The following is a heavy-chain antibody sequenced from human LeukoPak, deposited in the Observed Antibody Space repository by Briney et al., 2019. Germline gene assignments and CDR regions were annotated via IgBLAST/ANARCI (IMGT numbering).Heavy chain of an antibody. D-gene: IGHD3-10*01. Sequence: SQTLSLTCTVSGGSISSGSYYWSWIRQPAGKGLEWIGRIYTSGSTNYNPSLKSRVTISVDTSKNQFSLKLSSVTAADTAVYYCAGGYGSGSYIYYYGMDVWGQGTTVTVSS. CDR1: GGSISSGSYY. CDR3: AGGYGSGSYIYYYGMDV. J-gene: IGHJ6*02. CDR2: IYTSGST. V-gene: IGHV4-61*02.